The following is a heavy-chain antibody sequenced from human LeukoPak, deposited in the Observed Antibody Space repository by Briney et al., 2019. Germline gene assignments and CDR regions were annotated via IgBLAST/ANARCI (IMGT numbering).Heavy chain of an antibody. D-gene: IGHD5-18*01. CDR3: ARRALDTAMAPYHWSDP. J-gene: IGHJ5*02. V-gene: IGHV1-69*05. CDR1: GGTFSSYA. Sequence: EASVKVSCKASGGTFSSYAISWARQAPGQGPEWMGGIIPIFGTANYAQKFQGRVTITTDESTSTAYMELSSLRSEDTAVYYCARRALDTAMAPYHWSDPWGQGTVVTVSS. CDR2: IIPIFGTA.